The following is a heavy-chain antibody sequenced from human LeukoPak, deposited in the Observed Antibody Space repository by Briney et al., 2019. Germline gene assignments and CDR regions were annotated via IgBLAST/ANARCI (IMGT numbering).Heavy chain of an antibody. CDR2: IYYSGST. D-gene: IGHD3-3*01. J-gene: IGHJ4*02. Sequence: PSETLSLTCIVSGGSISSCYWSWIRQPPGKGLEWIGYIYYSGSTNYNPSLKSRVTISVDTSKNQFSLKLSSVTAADTAVYYCARSPGFWSGLPDYWGQGTLVTVSS. V-gene: IGHV4-59*01. CDR1: GGSISSCY. CDR3: ARSPGFWSGLPDY.